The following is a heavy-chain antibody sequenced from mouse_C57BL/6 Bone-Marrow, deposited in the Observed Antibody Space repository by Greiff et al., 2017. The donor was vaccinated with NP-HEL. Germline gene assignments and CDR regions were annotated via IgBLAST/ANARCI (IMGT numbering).Heavy chain of an antibody. J-gene: IGHJ3*01. CDR3: ARGTGGFAY. CDR1: GFNIKDYY. D-gene: IGHD3-3*01. V-gene: IGHV14-2*01. CDR2: IDPEDGET. Sequence: EVQLQQSGAELVKPGASVKLSCTASGFNIKDYYMHWVKQRTEQGLEWIGRIDPEDGETKNAPKFQGKATIPADTASNTAYLQLSSLTSEDTAVYYCARGTGGFAYWGQGTLVTVSA.